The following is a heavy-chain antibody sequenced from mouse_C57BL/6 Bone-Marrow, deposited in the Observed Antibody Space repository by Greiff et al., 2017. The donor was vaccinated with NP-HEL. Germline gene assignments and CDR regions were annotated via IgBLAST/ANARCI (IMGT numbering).Heavy chain of an antibody. CDR1: GFTFSSYT. V-gene: IGHV5-9*01. J-gene: IGHJ3*01. Sequence: EVKLMESGGGLVKPGGSLKLSCAASGFTFSSYTMSWVRQTPEKRLEWVATISGGGGNTYYPDSVKGRFTISRDNAKNTLYLQMSSMRSEDTALYYCASLHYYGSSYWFAYWGQGTLVTVSA. CDR3: ASLHYYGSSYWFAY. D-gene: IGHD1-1*01. CDR2: ISGGGGNT.